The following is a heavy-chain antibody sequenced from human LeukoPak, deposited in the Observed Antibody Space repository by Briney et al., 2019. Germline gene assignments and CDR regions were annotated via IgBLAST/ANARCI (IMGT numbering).Heavy chain of an antibody. Sequence: AAVTVSFKDSGYTFTGYYMHWVRQAPGQGLAGMGWINLNSGGTNYAQKVQGRVTMTRDTSISTAYMELSRLRSDDTAVYYCARDADYGDYRFDYWGQGTLVTVSS. CDR2: INLNSGGT. V-gene: IGHV1-2*02. CDR1: GYTFTGYY. CDR3: ARDADYGDYRFDY. J-gene: IGHJ4*02. D-gene: IGHD4-17*01.